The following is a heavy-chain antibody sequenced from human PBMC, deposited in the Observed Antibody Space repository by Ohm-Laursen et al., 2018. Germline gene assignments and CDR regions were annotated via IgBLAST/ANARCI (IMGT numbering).Heavy chain of an antibody. CDR3: ARDFSPRIAAAGPTRTNWFDP. CDR1: PLSFSGDS. CDR2: INAQNSHI. J-gene: IGHJ5*02. D-gene: IGHD6-13*01. V-gene: IGHV3-21*01. Sequence: SLRLSCTASPLSFSGDSMNWVRQAPGKGLEWVSYINAQNSHIYYADSVRGRFTISRDNAKNSLYLQMNSLRAEDTAVYYCARDFSPRIAAAGPTRTNWFDPWGQGTLVTVSS.